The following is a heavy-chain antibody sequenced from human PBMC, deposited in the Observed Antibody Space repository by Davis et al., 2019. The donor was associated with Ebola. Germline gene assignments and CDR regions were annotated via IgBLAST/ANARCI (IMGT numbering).Heavy chain of an antibody. CDR3: ARDQGRSSSSVKYFDL. D-gene: IGHD6-6*01. V-gene: IGHV3-33*01. CDR1: AVTFNNYG. CDR2: VWFDGNTK. J-gene: IGHJ2*01. Sequence: GESLKISCAASAVTFNNYGIHWVRQAPGGGLEWVAAVWFDGNTKSYADSVKCRFTISRDNSKGTVYLQMNGLRAGDTAVYYCARDQGRSSSSVKYFDLWGRGTLVTVSS.